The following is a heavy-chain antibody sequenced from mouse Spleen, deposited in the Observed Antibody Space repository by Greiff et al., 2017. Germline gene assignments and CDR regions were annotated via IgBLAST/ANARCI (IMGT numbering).Heavy chain of an antibody. Sequence: EVQLQESGPGLVKPSQSLSLTCSVTGYSITSGYYWNWIRQFPGNKLEWMGYISYDGSNNYNPSLKNRISITRDTSKNQFFLKLNSVTTEDTATYYCARGRVITFDYWGQGTTLTVSS. D-gene: IGHD1-1*01. CDR2: ISYDGSN. CDR3: ARGRVITFDY. J-gene: IGHJ2*01. V-gene: IGHV3-6*01. CDR1: GYSITSGYY.